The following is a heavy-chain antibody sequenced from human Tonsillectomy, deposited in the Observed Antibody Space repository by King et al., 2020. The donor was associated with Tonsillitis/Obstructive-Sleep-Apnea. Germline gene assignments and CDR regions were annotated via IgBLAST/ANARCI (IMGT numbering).Heavy chain of an antibody. V-gene: IGHV3-64D*06. CDR2: GSSNGVST. CDR3: VKGSSGEYYYYYMDV. CDR1: GFTFSSYA. Sequence: VQLVESGGGLVQPGGSLGLSCSASGFTFSSYAMHWVRQAPGKGLEYVSAGSSNGVSTYYADSVKGRFNISRDNSKNTLYLQMSSLRAEDTAVYYCVKGSSGEYYYYYMDVWGKGTTVTVSS. J-gene: IGHJ6*03. D-gene: IGHD3-10*01.